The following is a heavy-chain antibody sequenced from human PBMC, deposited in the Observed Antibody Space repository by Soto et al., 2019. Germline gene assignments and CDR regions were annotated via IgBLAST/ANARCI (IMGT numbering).Heavy chain of an antibody. CDR1: GDSVSSGTYY. CDR2: VHYSGSA. V-gene: IGHV4-61*01. CDR3: ARDMRYLYGMDV. J-gene: IGHJ6*02. Sequence: QVQLQESGPGLVKPSETLSLTCSVSGDSVSSGTYYWGWIRQSPGKGLEWIGHVHYSGSANYNPSLKRRVTMSVHTSKNQFSLKLASVTAADTAVYFCARDMRYLYGMDVWGQGTTVTVSS. D-gene: IGHD1-20*01.